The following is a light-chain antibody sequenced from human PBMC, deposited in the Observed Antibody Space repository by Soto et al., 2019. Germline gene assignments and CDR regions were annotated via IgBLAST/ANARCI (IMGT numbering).Light chain of an antibody. CDR3: CSYVGRNTYV. Sequence: QSALTQPRSAPGPPGQSITISCTGTSSVVGGYDNVSWNQHHPAKAPKLIIFDVSKRPSGVPNRFSGSKSGNTASLTISGLRAEDEADYYCCSYVGRNTYVFGTGTKLTVL. J-gene: IGLJ1*01. V-gene: IGLV2-11*01. CDR1: SSVVGGYDN. CDR2: DVS.